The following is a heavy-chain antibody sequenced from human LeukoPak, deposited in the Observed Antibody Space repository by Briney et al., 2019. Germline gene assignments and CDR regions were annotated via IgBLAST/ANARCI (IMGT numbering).Heavy chain of an antibody. D-gene: IGHD5-12*01. V-gene: IGHV5-51*01. J-gene: IGHJ4*02. CDR2: LHTGDSET. Sequence: GGSLEISCQASGSSFTTHWIGWVRQLPGKGLEWMGILHTGDSETRYSPSFQGQVTISADKSISTAYLQWSSLRPSDAAMYYCARGNTEVATTADYWGQGTLVTVSS. CDR1: GSSFTTHW. CDR3: ARGNTEVATTADY.